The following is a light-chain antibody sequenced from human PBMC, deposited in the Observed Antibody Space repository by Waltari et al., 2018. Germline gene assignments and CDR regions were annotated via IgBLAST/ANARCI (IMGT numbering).Light chain of an antibody. CDR1: HSISRY. CDR3: LQTYTTPWT. Sequence: DIQMTQSPSSLSASVGDSVTITCRASHSISRYLNWYRQRPGEAPNLLIYAASDLQSGAPSRFRGSGSGTDFTLTISSLQPEDFATYYCLQTYTTPWTFGQGTKVEIK. V-gene: IGKV1-39*01. CDR2: AAS. J-gene: IGKJ1*01.